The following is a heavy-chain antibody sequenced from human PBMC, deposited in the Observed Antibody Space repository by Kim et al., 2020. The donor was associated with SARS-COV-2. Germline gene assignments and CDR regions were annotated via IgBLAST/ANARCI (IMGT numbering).Heavy chain of an antibody. V-gene: IGHV3-23*01. J-gene: IGHJ4*02. Sequence: GGSLRLSCAASGFTFSSCAMTWVRQAPGKGLEWVSTLSGSGVNIYYADSVKGRFTISSDSSKSTVYLQMNSLRAEDTAVYYCAKASKYSYGFFDSWGQGTLVTVSS. CDR3: AKASKYSYGFFDS. CDR2: LSGSGVNI. CDR1: GFTFSSCA. D-gene: IGHD5-18*01.